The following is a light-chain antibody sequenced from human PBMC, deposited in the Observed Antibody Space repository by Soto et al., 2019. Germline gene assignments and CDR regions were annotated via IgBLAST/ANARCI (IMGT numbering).Light chain of an antibody. CDR1: SSDVGAYDY. CDR2: EIN. CDR3: AAWDDSLNAYV. V-gene: IGLV2-8*01. Sequence: QSALTQPPSASGSPGQSVTISCTGTSSDVGAYDYVSWYQQHPGKAPKLMIYEINKRPSGVPDRFSGSKSGNTASLTVSGLQAEDEADYYCAAWDDSLNAYVFGPGTKLTVL. J-gene: IGLJ1*01.